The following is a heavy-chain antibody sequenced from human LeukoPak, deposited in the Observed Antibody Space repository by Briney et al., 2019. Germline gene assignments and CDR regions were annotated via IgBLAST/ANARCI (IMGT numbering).Heavy chain of an antibody. V-gene: IGHV4-31*03. D-gene: IGHD2-15*01. J-gene: IGHJ5*02. Sequence: PSETLSRTCTVSGGSISSGGYYWSWIRQHPGKGLEWIGDIYYSGSTYYNPSLKSRVTISVDTSKNQFSLKLSSVTAADTAVYYCASDNCSGGSCYHNWFDPWGQGTLVTVSS. CDR2: IYYSGST. CDR3: ASDNCSGGSCYHNWFDP. CDR1: GGSISSGGYY.